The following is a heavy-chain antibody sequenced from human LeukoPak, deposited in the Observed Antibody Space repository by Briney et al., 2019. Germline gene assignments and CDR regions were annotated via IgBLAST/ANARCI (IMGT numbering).Heavy chain of an antibody. CDR2: TYYRSKWYN. CDR3: ASGWTSFDY. J-gene: IGHJ4*02. D-gene: IGHD3/OR15-3a*01. V-gene: IGHV6-1*01. CDR1: GDSVSSNSDG. Sequence: SQTLSLTCALSGDSVSSNSDGWNWIRQSPSRGLEWLGRTYYRSKWYNDYAVSVKSRITINPDTSKNQFSLQLNSVTPEDTAVYYCASGWTSFDYWGQGTLVTVSS.